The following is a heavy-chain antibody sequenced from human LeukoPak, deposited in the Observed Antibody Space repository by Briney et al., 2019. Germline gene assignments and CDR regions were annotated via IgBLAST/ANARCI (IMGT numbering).Heavy chain of an antibody. CDR2: ISPNSGGT. V-gene: IGHV1-2*02. D-gene: IGHD6-19*01. Sequence: ASVKVSCKASGYTFTSYGISWVRQAPGQGLELMGWISPNSGGTNYTQKFQGRVTMTRDTSIRTAYMELSRLRSDDTAVYYCARGGSGWYKSWFDPWGQGTLVTVSS. CDR3: ARGGSGWYKSWFDP. CDR1: GYTFTSYG. J-gene: IGHJ5*02.